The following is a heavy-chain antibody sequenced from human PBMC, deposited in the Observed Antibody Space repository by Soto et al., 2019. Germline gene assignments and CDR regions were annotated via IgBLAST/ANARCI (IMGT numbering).Heavy chain of an antibody. CDR3: ARDGGPGYFDWFGAFDI. CDR1: GFTFSSYA. J-gene: IGHJ3*02. Sequence: GGSLRLSCAASGFTFSSYAMHWVRQAPGKGLEWVAVISYDGSNKYYADSVKGRFTISRDNSKNTLYLQMNSLRAEDTAVYYCARDGGPGYFDWFGAFDIWGQGTMVTVSS. V-gene: IGHV3-30-3*01. D-gene: IGHD3-9*01. CDR2: ISYDGSNK.